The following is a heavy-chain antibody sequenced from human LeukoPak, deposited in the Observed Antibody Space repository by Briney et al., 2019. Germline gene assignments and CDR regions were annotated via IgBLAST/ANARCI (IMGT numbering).Heavy chain of an antibody. CDR1: GYTFTSYG. CDR2: ISAYNGNT. Sequence: RASVKVSCKASGYTFTSYGISWVRQAPGQGLEWMGWISAYNGNTNYAQKLQGRVTMTTDTSTSTAYTELRSLRSDDTAVYYCARVVDPGATNPSFFDYWGQGTLVTVSS. D-gene: IGHD1-26*01. V-gene: IGHV1-18*01. J-gene: IGHJ4*02. CDR3: ARVVDPGATNPSFFDY.